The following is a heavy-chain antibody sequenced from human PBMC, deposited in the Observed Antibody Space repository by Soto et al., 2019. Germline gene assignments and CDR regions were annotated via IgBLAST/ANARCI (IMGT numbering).Heavy chain of an antibody. D-gene: IGHD5-18*01. J-gene: IGHJ4*02. V-gene: IGHV1-18*01. CDR3: ARGGRRYSYGYYFDS. CDR1: RYTFTSKG. Sequence: APVKVSCKASRYTFTSKGISWVRQDHGQGLEWMGWISAYNGNTNYAQKLQGRVTMTTDTSTSTAYMELRSLRSDDTAVYYCARGGRRYSYGYYFDSWGQGTQVTVSS. CDR2: ISAYNGNT.